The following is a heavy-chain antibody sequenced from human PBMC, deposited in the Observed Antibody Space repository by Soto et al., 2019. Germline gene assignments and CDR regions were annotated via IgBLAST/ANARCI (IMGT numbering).Heavy chain of an antibody. CDR3: ARNTIFGVGHYYYYGMDV. J-gene: IGHJ6*02. V-gene: IGHV1-69*01. D-gene: IGHD3-3*01. CDR2: LLPIFGTA. Sequence: QVQLVQSGAEVKKPGSSAKVSCKASGGTFSSYAISWVRQAPGQGLEWMGGLLPIFGTANYAPKFQGRVTINADESTSTAYMELSSLRSEDTAVYYCARNTIFGVGHYYYYGMDVWGQGTTVTVSS. CDR1: GGTFSSYA.